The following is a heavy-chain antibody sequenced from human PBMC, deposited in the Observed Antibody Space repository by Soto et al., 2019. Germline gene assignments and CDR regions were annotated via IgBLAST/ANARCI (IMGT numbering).Heavy chain of an antibody. CDR1: GFTFSDFH. V-gene: IGHV3-11*01. CDR3: ANRIVGSTGHSFDV. CDR2: IYRGRSTV. Sequence: QVQLVESGGGLVKPGGSLRLSCAASGFTFSDFHMIWVRQAPGKGLEWISYIYRGRSTVSYADSVQGRFTIPRDNAKNSLYLQLDSLRVEDTAGYYCANRIVGSTGHSFDVRGQGTTVTISS. J-gene: IGHJ6*02. D-gene: IGHD1-26*01.